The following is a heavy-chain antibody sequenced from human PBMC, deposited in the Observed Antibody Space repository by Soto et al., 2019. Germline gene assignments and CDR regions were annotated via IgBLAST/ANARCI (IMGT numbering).Heavy chain of an antibody. CDR3: ARGPPASSTSGYVGDY. V-gene: IGHV3-74*03. CDR2: IRGDGTGS. J-gene: IGHJ4*02. CDR1: GFSVGNYW. D-gene: IGHD2-2*01. Sequence: GGSLRLSCAASGFSVGNYWMHWVRRAPGKGPVWVTRIRGDGTGSTYADSVKGRFTISRDNTQNALYLQMNSLRIEDTAVYYCARGPPASSTSGYVGDYWGQGTLVTVSS.